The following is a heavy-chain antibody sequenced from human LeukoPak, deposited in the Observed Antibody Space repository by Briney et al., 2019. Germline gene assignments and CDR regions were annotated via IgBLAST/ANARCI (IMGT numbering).Heavy chain of an antibody. Sequence: GGSLRLSCAASGFTFSNAWMSWVRQAPGKGLEWVGRIKSKTDGGTTDYAAPVKGRFTISRDDSKNTLYLQMNSLKTEGTAVYYCTTDPYDTYYYDSSGYYNWGQGTLVTVSS. J-gene: IGHJ4*02. CDR1: GFTFSNAW. V-gene: IGHV3-15*01. CDR2: IKSKTDGGTT. D-gene: IGHD3-22*01. CDR3: TTDPYDTYYYDSSGYYN.